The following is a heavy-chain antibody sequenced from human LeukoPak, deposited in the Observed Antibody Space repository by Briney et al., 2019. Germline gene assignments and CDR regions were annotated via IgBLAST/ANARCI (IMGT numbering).Heavy chain of an antibody. V-gene: IGHV1-46*01. CDR1: GYTFTGYY. J-gene: IGHJ4*02. D-gene: IGHD6-13*01. CDR2: INPGGGTT. CDR3: ARGYSSSVHY. Sequence: ASVKVSCKASGYTFTGYYMHWVRQAPGQGLEWMGIINPGGGTTSYPQKFQGRVTMTRDTSTSTVYLELSSLRSEDTAVFYCARGYSSSVHYWGQGTLVTVSS.